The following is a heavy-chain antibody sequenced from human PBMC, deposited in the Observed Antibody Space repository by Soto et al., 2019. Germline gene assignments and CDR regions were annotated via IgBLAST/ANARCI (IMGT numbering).Heavy chain of an antibody. J-gene: IGHJ4*02. CDR2: IYYRGNA. V-gene: IGHV4-39*01. CDR3: ARLEGLATISIYFAS. D-gene: IGHD3-3*01. Sequence: PSETLSLTCSVSDDSINSDKYYWGWIRQPPGKGLEWIGSIYYRGNAYYNPSLQTRVTISLDKSRSQFSLKLNSVTAADSAVYFCARLEGLATISIYFASWGPGALVTVSS. CDR1: DDSINSDKYY.